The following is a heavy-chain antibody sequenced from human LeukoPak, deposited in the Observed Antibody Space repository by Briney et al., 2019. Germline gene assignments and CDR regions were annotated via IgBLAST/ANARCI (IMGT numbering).Heavy chain of an antibody. J-gene: IGHJ4*02. CDR2: ISYDGSNK. D-gene: IGHD6-19*01. Sequence: GGSLRLSCAASGFTFSSYAMHWVRQAPGKGLEWVAVISYDGSNKYYADSVKGRFTISRGNSKNTLYLQMNSLRAEDTAVYYCARDPYSSGWIDYWGQGTLVTVSS. CDR3: ARDPYSSGWIDY. CDR1: GFTFSSYA. V-gene: IGHV3-30-3*01.